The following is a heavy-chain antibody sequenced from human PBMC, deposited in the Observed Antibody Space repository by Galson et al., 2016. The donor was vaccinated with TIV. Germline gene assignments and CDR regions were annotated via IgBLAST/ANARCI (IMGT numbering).Heavy chain of an antibody. CDR2: IGNSGDYI. D-gene: IGHD2-8*02. Sequence: SLRLACAASGFTFSGHSMNWVRQAPGKGLEWVSSIGNSGDYIYYSDSMKGRFTISRDNAKKSLYLQMHSLRAEDTAVYYCARIIGYWVGYYTMDVWGQGTTVTVSS. V-gene: IGHV3-21*01. CDR3: ARIIGYWVGYYTMDV. CDR1: GFTFSGHS. J-gene: IGHJ6*02.